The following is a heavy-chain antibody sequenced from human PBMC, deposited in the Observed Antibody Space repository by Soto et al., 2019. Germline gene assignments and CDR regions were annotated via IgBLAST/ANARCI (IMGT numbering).Heavy chain of an antibody. CDR3: ASMVAAKWYFDY. CDR1: GGTFSSYA. V-gene: IGHV1-69*01. Sequence: VKVSCNASGGTFSSYAISWVRQAPGQGLEWMGGIIPIFGTVNYAQKFQGRVTITADDSTSTAYMELSSLRSDDTAVYYCASMVAAKWYFDYWGQGPLVTVSS. D-gene: IGHD5-12*01. CDR2: IIPIFGTV. J-gene: IGHJ4*02.